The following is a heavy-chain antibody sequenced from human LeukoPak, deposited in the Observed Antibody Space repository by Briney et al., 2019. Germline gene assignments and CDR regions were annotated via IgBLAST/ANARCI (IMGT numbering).Heavy chain of an antibody. Sequence: GGSLRLSCAASGFTFNNAWMSWVRQAPGKGLEWVGRLKSTADGGTADYGAPVKGRFTISRDDSENTLYLQMNSLKTEDTAVYYCTRRHYDCSGYADYWGQGTLVTVSS. CDR2: LKSTADGGTA. D-gene: IGHD3-22*01. J-gene: IGHJ4*02. CDR3: TRRHYDCSGYADY. V-gene: IGHV3-15*01. CDR1: GFTFNNAW.